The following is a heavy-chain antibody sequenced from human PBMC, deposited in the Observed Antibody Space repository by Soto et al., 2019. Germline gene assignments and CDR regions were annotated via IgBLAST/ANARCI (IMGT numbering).Heavy chain of an antibody. V-gene: IGHV5-51*01. CDR3: AGIAVAGPEWDRYFEY. CDR2: IYPGDSDT. D-gene: IGHD6-19*01. Sequence: PGESLKISCKGSGYSFTSYWIGWVRQMPGKGLEWMGIIYPGDSDTRYSPSFQGQVTISADKSISTAYLQWSSLKASDTAMYYCAGIAVAGPEWDRYFEYWGQGTLVTVSS. J-gene: IGHJ4*02. CDR1: GYSFTSYW.